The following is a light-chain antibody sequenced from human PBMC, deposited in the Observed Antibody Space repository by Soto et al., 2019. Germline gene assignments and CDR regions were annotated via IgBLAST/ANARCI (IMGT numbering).Light chain of an antibody. V-gene: IGLV1-51*01. CDR1: SSNIGKNF. J-gene: IGLJ3*02. Sequence: QSVLTQPPSVSAAPGQKVIISCSGTSSNIGKNFVSWYQHFPGTAPKLLIYDNDKRPAGIPDRFSGSRSGTSATLGITGLQTGDEADYYWGTWDTSLFVWMFGGGTKVTVL. CDR2: DND. CDR3: GTWDTSLFVWM.